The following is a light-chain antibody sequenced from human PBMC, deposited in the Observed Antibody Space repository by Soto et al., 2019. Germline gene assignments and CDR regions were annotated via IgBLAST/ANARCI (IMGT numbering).Light chain of an antibody. CDR3: QRPGT. CDR1: QREDGRF. J-gene: IGKJ3*01. CDR2: GVS. Sequence: DIVLTQSPGTLSLSPGERATLSCRASQREDGRFLAWYQHKPGQAPRLLIYGVSSRATGIPDRFSGSGSGTVFTLTITRLEPEDSAIYYCQRPGTFGPGTRVDIK. V-gene: IGKV3-20*01.